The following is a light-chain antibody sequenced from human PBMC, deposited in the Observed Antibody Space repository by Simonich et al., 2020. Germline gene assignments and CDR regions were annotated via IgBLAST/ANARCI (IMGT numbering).Light chain of an antibody. CDR3: LQDYNYPWT. Sequence: AIQMTQSPSSLSASVGDRVTTTCRASQGIRNDLGWYQQKPGKAPKLLIYAASSLQSGVPSRCSGSGSGTDFTLTISSLQPEDFATYYCLQDYNYPWTFGQGTKVEIK. J-gene: IGKJ1*01. CDR2: AAS. CDR1: QGIRND. V-gene: IGKV1-6*01.